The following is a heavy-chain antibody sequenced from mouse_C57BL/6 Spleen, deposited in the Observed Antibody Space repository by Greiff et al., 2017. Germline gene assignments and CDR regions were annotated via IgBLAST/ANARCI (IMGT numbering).Heavy chain of an antibody. Sequence: QVQLQQPGAELVMPGASVKLSCKASGYTFTSYWMHWVKQRPGQGLEWIGEIDPSDSYTNYNQKFKGKSTLTVDKSSSTAYMQLSSLTSEDSAVYDCAGTTVVGYFDVWGTGTTVTVSS. V-gene: IGHV1-69*01. D-gene: IGHD1-1*01. J-gene: IGHJ1*03. CDR3: AGTTVVGYFDV. CDR2: IDPSDSYT. CDR1: GYTFTSYW.